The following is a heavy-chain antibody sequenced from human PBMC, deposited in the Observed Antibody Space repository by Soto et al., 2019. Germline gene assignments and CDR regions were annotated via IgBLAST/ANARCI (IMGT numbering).Heavy chain of an antibody. V-gene: IGHV4-34*01. CDR3: ATGAAMVPS. CDR1: GGSFSGYY. D-gene: IGHD5-18*01. CDR2: INHSGST. Sequence: PSETLSVTCAVYGGSFSGYYWSWIRQPPGKGLEWIGEINHSGSTNYNPSLKSRVTISVDTSKNQFSLKLSSVTAADTAVYYCATGAAMVPSWGQGTLVTVSS. J-gene: IGHJ4*02.